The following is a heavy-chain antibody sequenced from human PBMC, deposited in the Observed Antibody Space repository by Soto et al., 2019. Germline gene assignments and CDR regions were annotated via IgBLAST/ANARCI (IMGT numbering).Heavy chain of an antibody. CDR2: ITTGGGNT. J-gene: IGHJ6*02. CDR1: GFTFSTYA. CDR3: ARRFPFGYGMDV. Sequence: EVQLVESGGGLVQPGGSLRLSCAASGFTFSTYAMHWVRQAPGKGLECVSAITTGGGNTDYASSVKGRFTISRDNSKNTLYLQMGSLRAEEMAVYYCARRFPFGYGMDVWGLGTTVTVS. V-gene: IGHV3-64*01. D-gene: IGHD3-16*01.